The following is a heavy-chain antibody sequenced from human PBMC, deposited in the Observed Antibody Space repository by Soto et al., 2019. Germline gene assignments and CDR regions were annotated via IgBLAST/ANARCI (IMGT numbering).Heavy chain of an antibody. CDR2: IHHSGNS. J-gene: IGHJ4*02. Sequence: QVQLQESGPGLVKPSETLSLTCTVSAGSISNYYWNWIRQPPEKGLEWIGFIHHSGNSMSNPSLRSRLTMSVDTTEGQSSLNLRAVTAADTAVYYCAKWNEMKRSFDDWGQGSLVTVSS. D-gene: IGHD1-1*01. V-gene: IGHV4-59*01. CDR1: AGSISNYY. CDR3: AKWNEMKRSFDD.